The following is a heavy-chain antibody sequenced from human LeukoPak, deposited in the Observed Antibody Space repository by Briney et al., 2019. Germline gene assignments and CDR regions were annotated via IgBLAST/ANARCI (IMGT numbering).Heavy chain of an antibody. CDR2: IYHSGST. J-gene: IGHJ4*02. V-gene: IGHV4-4*02. CDR1: GGSISSSNW. CDR3: ARSLFGSSWGKFDY. Sequence: PSGTLSLTCAVSGGSISSSNWWSWVRQPPGKGLEWIGEIYHSGSTNYNPSLKSRVTISVDTSKNQFSLKLSSVTAADTAVYYCARSLFGSSWGKFDYWGQGTLVTVSS. D-gene: IGHD6-13*01.